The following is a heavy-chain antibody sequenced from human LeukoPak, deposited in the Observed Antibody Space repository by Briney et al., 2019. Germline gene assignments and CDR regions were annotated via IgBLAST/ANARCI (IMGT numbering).Heavy chain of an antibody. J-gene: IGHJ4*02. V-gene: IGHV3-48*03. CDR1: GFTFSSYE. Sequence: GGSLRLSCAASGFTFSSYEMNWVRQAPGKGLEWVSYISSSGSTIYYADSVKGRFTISRDNSKSTLYLQMGSLRAEDMAVYYCARDRADSSGYFDYWGQGTLVTVSS. D-gene: IGHD6-19*01. CDR3: ARDRADSSGYFDY. CDR2: ISSSGSTI.